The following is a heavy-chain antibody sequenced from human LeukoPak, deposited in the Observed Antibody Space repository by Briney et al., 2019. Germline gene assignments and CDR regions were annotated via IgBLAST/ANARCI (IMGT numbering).Heavy chain of an antibody. CDR3: AKNHRDILTGYGLICDY. Sequence: PGGSLRLSCAASGFTFSSYAMSWVRQAPGKGLEWVSTISGSGGSTYYADSVKGRCTISRDNYDHKLYLQMNRLRSEDTAVYYCAKNHRDILTGYGLICDYWGQGTLVTVSS. D-gene: IGHD3-9*01. V-gene: IGHV3-23*01. CDR2: ISGSGGST. CDR1: GFTFSSYA. J-gene: IGHJ4*02.